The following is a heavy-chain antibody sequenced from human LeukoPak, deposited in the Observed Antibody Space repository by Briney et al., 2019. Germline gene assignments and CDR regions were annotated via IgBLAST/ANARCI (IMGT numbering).Heavy chain of an antibody. D-gene: IGHD3-3*01. CDR2: INHSGST. V-gene: IGHV4-38-2*02. Sequence: SETLSLTCTVSGGSISSGYYWGWIRQPPGKGLEWIGEINHSGSTNYNPSLKSRVTISVDTSKNQFSLKLSSVTAADTAVYYCASFWSGSNWFDPWGQGTLVTVSS. J-gene: IGHJ5*02. CDR1: GGSISSGYY. CDR3: ASFWSGSNWFDP.